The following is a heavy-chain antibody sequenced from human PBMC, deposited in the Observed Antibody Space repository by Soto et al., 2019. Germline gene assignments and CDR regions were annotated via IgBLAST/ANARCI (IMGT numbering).Heavy chain of an antibody. CDR3: ARGWGRIFDY. V-gene: IGHV4-34*01. Sequence: QVQLQQWGAGLLKPSETLSLTCAVYGGSFSGYYWNWIHQPPGKGLEWIGEINHSGSTNYNPSLKSRVTISVDTSKNQFSLKLSSVTAAGTAVYYCARGWGRIFDYWGQGTLVTVSS. CDR2: INHSGST. CDR1: GGSFSGYY. J-gene: IGHJ4*02. D-gene: IGHD7-27*01.